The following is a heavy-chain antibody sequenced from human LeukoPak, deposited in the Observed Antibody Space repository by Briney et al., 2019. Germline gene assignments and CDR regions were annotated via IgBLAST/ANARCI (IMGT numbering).Heavy chain of an antibody. CDR3: ARVENVIYYDSRAGAFDI. Sequence: SETLSLTCTVSGGSISSYYWSWIRQPPGKGLEWIGYIYYSGSTNYNPSLKSRVTISVDSSKNQFSLKLTSVTAADTAEYYCARVENVIYYDSRAGAFDIWGQGTMVTVSS. V-gene: IGHV4-59*01. D-gene: IGHD3-22*01. J-gene: IGHJ3*02. CDR1: GGSISSYY. CDR2: IYYSGST.